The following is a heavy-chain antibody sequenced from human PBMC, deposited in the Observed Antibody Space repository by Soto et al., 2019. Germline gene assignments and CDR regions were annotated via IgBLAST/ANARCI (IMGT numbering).Heavy chain of an antibody. V-gene: IGHV4-31*03. J-gene: IGHJ4*02. Sequence: SETLSLTCTVSGGSLSSGGYYWSWIRQHPGKGLEWIGYIYYSGSTYYNPSLKSRVTISVDTSKNQFSLKLSSVTAADTAVYYCALLVAAPSRYSAFAYWGQGTLVTVSS. CDR1: GGSLSSGGYY. D-gene: IGHD2-15*01. CDR3: ALLVAAPSRYSAFAY. CDR2: IYYSGST.